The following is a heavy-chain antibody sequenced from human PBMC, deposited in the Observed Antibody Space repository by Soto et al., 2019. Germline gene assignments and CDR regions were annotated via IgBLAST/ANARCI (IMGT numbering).Heavy chain of an antibody. CDR2: ISFDGSKT. CDR1: GFTFSTYA. J-gene: IGHJ5*02. D-gene: IGHD6-13*01. Sequence: GGSLRLSCAASGFTFSTYAMHWVRQAPGKGLEWVALISFDGSKTYYADSVKGRFTISRDNSKNTLYLQINSLRTEDTALYYCARFVTATVYDPWGQGSLVTVSS. V-gene: IGHV3-30-3*01. CDR3: ARFVTATVYDP.